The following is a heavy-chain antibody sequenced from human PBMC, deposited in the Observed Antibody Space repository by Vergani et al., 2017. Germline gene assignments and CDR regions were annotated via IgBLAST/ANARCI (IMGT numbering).Heavy chain of an antibody. Sequence: EVQLVQSGAEVKKPGESLRISCKGSGYSFTSYWISWVRQMPGKGLEWMGRIDPSDSYTNYSPSFQGHVTISADKSISTAYLQWSSLKASDTAMYYCARRRYDSSGYYEDAFDIWGQGTMVTGSS. CDR2: IDPSDSYT. CDR1: GYSFTSYW. J-gene: IGHJ3*02. V-gene: IGHV5-10-1*01. CDR3: ARRRYDSSGYYEDAFDI. D-gene: IGHD3-22*01.